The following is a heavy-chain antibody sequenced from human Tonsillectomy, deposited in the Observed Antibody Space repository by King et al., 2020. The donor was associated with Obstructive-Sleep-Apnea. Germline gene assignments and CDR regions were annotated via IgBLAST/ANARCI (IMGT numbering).Heavy chain of an antibody. CDR1: GGSFTSGTYS. V-gene: IGHV4-30-4*07. CDR3: ARVVVVVSATGEHNWGDP. Sequence: QLQESGPGLVKPSQTLSLTCTVSGGSFTSGTYSWSWIRQPPGKGLEWIGYMYYSGSTFYNPSLESRVSISLDTSKNQFSLRLRSVTAADTAVYYCARVVVVVSATGEHNWGDPWGQGTPVTVSS. D-gene: IGHD2-15*01. J-gene: IGHJ5*02. CDR2: MYYSGST.